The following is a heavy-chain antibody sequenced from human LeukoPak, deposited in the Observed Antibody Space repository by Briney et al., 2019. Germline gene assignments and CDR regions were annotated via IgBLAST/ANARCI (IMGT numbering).Heavy chain of an antibody. V-gene: IGHV3-23*01. CDR2: ISGSGGST. D-gene: IGHD6-13*01. CDR1: GFTFSSYA. CDR3: AKESGFYSSSPPDY. J-gene: IGHJ4*02. Sequence: GGSLRLSCAASGFTFSSYAMSWVRQAPGKGREWVSAISGSGGSTYYADSVKGRFPISRDNSKNTLSLQINSLRADDTAIYYCAKESGFYSSSPPDYWGQGTLVTVSS.